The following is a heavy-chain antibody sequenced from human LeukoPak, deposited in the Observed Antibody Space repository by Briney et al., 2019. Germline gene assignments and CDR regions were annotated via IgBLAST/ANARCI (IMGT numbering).Heavy chain of an antibody. CDR3: ARYVVYGSGKYYFDY. CDR2: IYYSGRT. J-gene: IGHJ4*02. Sequence: SETLSLTCTVSGGSVSSGSYYWNWIRQPPGKVLEWIGYIYYSGRTNYNPSLKSRVTISVDTSKNQFSLKLSSVTAADTAVYYCARYVVYGSGKYYFDYWGQGTLVTVSS. CDR1: GGSVSSGSYY. V-gene: IGHV4-61*01. D-gene: IGHD3-10*01.